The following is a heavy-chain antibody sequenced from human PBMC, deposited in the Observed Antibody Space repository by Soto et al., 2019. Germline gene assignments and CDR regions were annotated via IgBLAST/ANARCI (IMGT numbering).Heavy chain of an antibody. J-gene: IGHJ4*02. CDR3: ATRSPAFDY. V-gene: IGHV1-18*01. CDR1: GYTFTSYG. CDR2: ISTYKGNT. Sequence: QVQLVQSGPEVKKPGASVKVSCKTSGYTFTSYGIAWVRQAPGQGLEWMGWISTYKGNTNYAQKCQGRVTMTTDQSTGTAYMELGSLRSDDTAVYYCATRSPAFDYWGQGTLVTVSS.